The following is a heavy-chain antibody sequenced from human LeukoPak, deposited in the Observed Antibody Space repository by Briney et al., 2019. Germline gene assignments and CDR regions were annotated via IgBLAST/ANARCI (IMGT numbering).Heavy chain of an antibody. CDR3: AKLSAVVMVVATVDY. V-gene: IGHV3-23*01. Sequence: PGGSLRLSCAAPGFTLTRYAMTLVRQAPGKGLQWVSAISGSGGSTYYADSVKGRFTISRDNSKNTLYLQMNSLRAEDTAVYYCAKLSAVVMVVATVDYWGQGTLVTVSS. CDR1: GFTLTRYA. J-gene: IGHJ4*02. CDR2: ISGSGGST. D-gene: IGHD2-15*01.